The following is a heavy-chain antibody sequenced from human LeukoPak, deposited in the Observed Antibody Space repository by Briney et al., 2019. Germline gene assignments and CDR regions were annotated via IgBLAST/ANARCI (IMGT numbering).Heavy chain of an antibody. D-gene: IGHD6-13*01. CDR3: ARALVKGIAAAAYVYYFDY. Sequence: ASVKVSCKASGYTFTSYYMHWVRQAPGQGLEWMGGIIPIFGTANYAQKFQGRVTITADESTSTAYMELSSLRSEDTAVYYCARALVKGIAAAAYVYYFDYWGQGTLATVSS. CDR2: IIPIFGTA. CDR1: GYTFTSYY. V-gene: IGHV1-69*13. J-gene: IGHJ4*02.